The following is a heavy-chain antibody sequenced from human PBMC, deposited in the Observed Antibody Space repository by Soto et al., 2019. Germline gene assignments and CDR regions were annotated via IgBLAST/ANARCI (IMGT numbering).Heavy chain of an antibody. CDR3: ARGVSVDYYYYGMDV. D-gene: IGHD2-15*01. J-gene: IGHJ6*02. Sequence: EVQLVESGGGLVKPGGSLRLSCAASGFTFSSYSMNWVRQAPGKGLEWVSSISSSSSYIYYADSVKGRFTISRDNAKNSLYLQMNSLRAEDTAVYYCARGVSVDYYYYGMDVWGQGTTVTVSS. CDR2: ISSSSSYI. CDR1: GFTFSSYS. V-gene: IGHV3-21*01.